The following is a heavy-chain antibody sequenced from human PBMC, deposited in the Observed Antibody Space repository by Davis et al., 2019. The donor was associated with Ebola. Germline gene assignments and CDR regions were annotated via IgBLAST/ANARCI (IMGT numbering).Heavy chain of an antibody. V-gene: IGHV4-59*08. Sequence: SETLSLTCTVSGGSISSYYWSWIRQPPGKGLEWIGYIYYSGSTNYNPSLKSRVTISVDTSKNQFSLKLSSVTAADTAVYYCARQKVWSGYYKSNWFDPWGQGTLVTVSS. CDR1: GGSISSYY. J-gene: IGHJ5*02. CDR2: IYYSGST. D-gene: IGHD3-3*01. CDR3: ARQKVWSGYYKSNWFDP.